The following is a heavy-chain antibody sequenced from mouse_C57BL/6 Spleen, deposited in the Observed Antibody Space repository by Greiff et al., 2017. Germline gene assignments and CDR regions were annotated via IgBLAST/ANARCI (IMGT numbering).Heavy chain of an antibody. CDR1: GFTFSSYA. D-gene: IGHD2-3*01. V-gene: IGHV5-9-1*02. J-gene: IGHJ2*01. Sequence: EVQLVESGEGLVKPGGSLKLSCAASGFTFSSYAMSWVRQTPEKRLEWVAYISSGGDYIYYADTVKGRFTISRDNARNTLYLQMSSLKSEDTAMYYCTRDQMGQYYFDYWGQGTTLTVSS. CDR3: TRDQMGQYYFDY. CDR2: ISSGGDYI.